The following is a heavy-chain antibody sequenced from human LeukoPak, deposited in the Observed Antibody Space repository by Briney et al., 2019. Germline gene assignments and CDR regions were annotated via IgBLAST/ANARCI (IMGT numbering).Heavy chain of an antibody. Sequence: GGSLRLSCAASGFTFSSYAMHWVRQAPGKGLEWVAVISYDGSNKYYADSVKGRFTISRDNSKNTVYLQMNRLTTEDTAVYYCAKGVAADWGQGTLVTVSS. D-gene: IGHD6-25*01. CDR3: AKGVAAD. J-gene: IGHJ4*02. V-gene: IGHV3-30-3*01. CDR1: GFTFSSYA. CDR2: ISYDGSNK.